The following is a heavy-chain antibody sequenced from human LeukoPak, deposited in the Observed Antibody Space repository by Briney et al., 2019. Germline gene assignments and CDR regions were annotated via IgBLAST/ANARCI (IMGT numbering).Heavy chain of an antibody. D-gene: IGHD2-15*01. CDR2: IYYSGST. J-gene: IGHJ5*02. CDR3: ARGGVAAGRYNWFDP. Sequence: SETLSLTCTVSGGSVSSGSYYWSWIRQPPGKGLEWIGYIYYSGSTNYNPSLKSRVTISVDTSKNQLSLKLSSVTAADTAVYYCARGGVAAGRYNWFDPWGQGTLVTVSS. V-gene: IGHV4-61*01. CDR1: GGSVSSGSYY.